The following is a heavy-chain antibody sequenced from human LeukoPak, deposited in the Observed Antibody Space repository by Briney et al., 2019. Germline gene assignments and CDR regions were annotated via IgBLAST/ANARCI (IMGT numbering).Heavy chain of an antibody. CDR2: IYPGDSDT. V-gene: IGHV5-51*01. D-gene: IGHD3-22*01. J-gene: IGHJ3*02. CDR1: GYSFTSYW. Sequence: GESLKISCKGSGYSFTSYWIGWVRQMPGKGLEWMGIIYPGDSDTRYSPSFQGQVTISADKSISTAYLQWSSLKASDTAMYYCARPRLDYYDSSGYWHAFDIWGQGTMVTVSS. CDR3: ARPRLDYYDSSGYWHAFDI.